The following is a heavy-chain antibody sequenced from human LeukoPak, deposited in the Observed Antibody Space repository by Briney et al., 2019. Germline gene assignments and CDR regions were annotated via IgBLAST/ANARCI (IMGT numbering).Heavy chain of an antibody. V-gene: IGHV1-18*01. J-gene: IGHJ4*02. CDR2: ISAYNGNT. D-gene: IGHD6-13*01. CDR1: GYTFTSYG. Sequence: GASVKVSCKASGYTFTSYGISWVRQAPRQGLEWMGWISAYNGNTNYAQKLQGRVTMTTDTSTSTAYMELSSLRSEDTAVYYCARVGYSSSWPYYFDYWGQGTLVTVSS. CDR3: ARVGYSSSWPYYFDY.